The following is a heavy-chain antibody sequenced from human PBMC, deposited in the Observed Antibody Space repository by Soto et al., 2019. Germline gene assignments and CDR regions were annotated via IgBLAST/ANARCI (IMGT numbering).Heavy chain of an antibody. D-gene: IGHD2-21*01. CDR2: IIPIFGTA. J-gene: IGHJ4*02. V-gene: IGHV1-69*06. CDR3: ARGQIVAFRSHFDY. CDR1: GGTFSSYA. Sequence: SVKVSCKASGGTFSSYAISWVRQAPGQGLEWMGGIIPIFGTANYAQKFQGRVTITADKSTSTAYMELSSLRSEDTAVYYCARGQIVAFRSHFDYWGQRTLVTVSS.